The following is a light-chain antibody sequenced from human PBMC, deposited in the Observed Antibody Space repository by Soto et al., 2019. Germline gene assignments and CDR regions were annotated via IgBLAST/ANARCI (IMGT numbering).Light chain of an antibody. V-gene: IGLV2-23*02. Sequence: QSALTQPASVSGSPGQSITISCTGTSSDVGSYNVVSWYQQYPGKAPKLMIYEVTKRPSGVSNRFSGSKSANTASLTISGLLAEDEADYYCCSYAGGLTWVFGGGTKVTVL. CDR2: EVT. CDR1: SSDVGSYNV. J-gene: IGLJ3*02. CDR3: CSYAGGLTWV.